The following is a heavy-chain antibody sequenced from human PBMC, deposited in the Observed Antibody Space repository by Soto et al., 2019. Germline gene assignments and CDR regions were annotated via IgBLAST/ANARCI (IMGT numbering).Heavy chain of an antibody. CDR2: VYYTGST. CDR1: GASIRSTDYY. Sequence: SETLSLTCTVSGASIRSTDYYGSWIRQAPGKGLEWIGYVYYTGSTYYNPSLMSRPTISVDTSKNQFSLKLTSVTAAETAVYYCVRTAREGAVAPHWFDRWGQGTQVTVSS. V-gene: IGHV4-30-4*01. J-gene: IGHJ5*02. CDR3: VRTAREGAVAPHWFDR. D-gene: IGHD2-21*02.